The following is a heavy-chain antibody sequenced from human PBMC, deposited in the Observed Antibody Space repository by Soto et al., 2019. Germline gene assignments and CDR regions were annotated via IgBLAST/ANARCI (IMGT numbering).Heavy chain of an antibody. V-gene: IGHV3-23*01. CDR1: GFTFSSYA. D-gene: IGHD3-3*01. CDR2: ISDSGDDI. Sequence: DVQLLESGGALVQPGGSLRLSCAASGFTFSSYAMNWVRQAPGKGLEWVSCISDSGDDIYYADSVKGRFTISRDNLNNTLYLQMNSLRAEDTAVYYCAKSIYSQSRSHFTNWGQGTLATVSS. CDR3: AKSIYSQSRSHFTN. J-gene: IGHJ4*02.